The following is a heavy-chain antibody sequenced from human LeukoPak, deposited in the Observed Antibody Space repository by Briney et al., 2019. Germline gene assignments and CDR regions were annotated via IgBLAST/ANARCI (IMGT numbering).Heavy chain of an antibody. V-gene: IGHV3-30*03. CDR2: ISYDGSNK. J-gene: IGHJ6*03. Sequence: GGSLRLSCAASGFTFSNAWMSWVRQAPGKGLEWVAVISYDGSNKYYADSVKGRFTISRDNSKNTLYLQMNSLRAEDTAVYYCARVVGYSYIYYYYMDVWGKGTTVTISS. CDR3: ARVVGYSYIYYYYMDV. CDR1: GFTFSNAW. D-gene: IGHD5-18*01.